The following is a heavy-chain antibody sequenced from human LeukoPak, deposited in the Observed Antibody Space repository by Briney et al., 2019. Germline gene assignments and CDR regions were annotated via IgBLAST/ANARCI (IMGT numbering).Heavy chain of an antibody. CDR1: GYSISSGYY. V-gene: IGHV4-38-2*01. J-gene: IGHJ4*02. D-gene: IGHD6-19*01. Sequence: SETLSLTCGVPGYSISSGYYWGWIRQPPGKGLEWIGSIYHSGRTYYNPSLKSRVTISVDTSKNQFSLKLTSVTAADTAVYYCATEAGQWLVGTWGKGTLVTVSS. CDR3: ATEAGQWLVGT. CDR2: IYHSGRT.